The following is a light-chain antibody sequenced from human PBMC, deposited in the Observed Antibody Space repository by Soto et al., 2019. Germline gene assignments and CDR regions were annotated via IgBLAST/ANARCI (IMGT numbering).Light chain of an antibody. CDR3: QQSYSIPYT. V-gene: IGKV1-39*01. CDR2: AAS. CDR1: QSTNSY. J-gene: IGKJ5*01. Sequence: IQMTQSPSSLSGSVGDRVTFTFRASQSTNSYLNWYQQKPGNAPKLLIYAASSLQSGVPSRFSGSGSGTDFTLPISSLQPEDFATYYCQQSYSIPYTFGQGTRMEIK.